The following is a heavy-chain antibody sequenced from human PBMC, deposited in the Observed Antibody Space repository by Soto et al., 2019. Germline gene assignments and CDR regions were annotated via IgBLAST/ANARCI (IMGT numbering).Heavy chain of an antibody. Sequence: GASVKVSCKASGYTFTNYGIGWVRQAPGQGLEWVGWISAFYGNTKYAQNFLGRVTMTTETSTSTAYMELRSLRSDDTAVYYCARVSGSYPWFDPWGQGTLVTVS. CDR1: GYTFTNYG. D-gene: IGHD1-26*01. V-gene: IGHV1-18*01. CDR2: ISAFYGNT. CDR3: ARVSGSYPWFDP. J-gene: IGHJ5*02.